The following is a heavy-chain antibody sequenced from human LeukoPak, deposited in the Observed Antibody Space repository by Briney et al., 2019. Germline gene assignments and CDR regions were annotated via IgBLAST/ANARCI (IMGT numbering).Heavy chain of an antibody. V-gene: IGHV4-34*01. D-gene: IGHD1-26*01. J-gene: IGHJ6*03. CDR2: INHSGST. CDR3: ARGAQWELDMVYMDV. Sequence: SETLSLTCAVYGGSFSGYYWNWIRQPPGKGLEWIGEINHSGSTNYNPSLKSRVTISVDTSKNQFSLKLSSVTAADTAVYYSARGAQWELDMVYMDVWGKGTTVTVSS. CDR1: GGSFSGYY.